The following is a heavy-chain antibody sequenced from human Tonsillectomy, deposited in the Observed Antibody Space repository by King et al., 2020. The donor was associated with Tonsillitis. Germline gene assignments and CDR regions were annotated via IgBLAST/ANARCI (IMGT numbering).Heavy chain of an antibody. J-gene: IGHJ3*02. CDR1: GGSISGGDSY. V-gene: IGHV4-31*03. CDR2: IYYSGST. D-gene: IGHD3-22*01. Sequence: VQLQESGPGLVKPSQTLSLTCTVSGGSISGGDSYWSWIRQHPGKGLEWIGYIYYSGSTYYSPSLKSRVTISVDTSKNQFSLNLSSVTAADTAVYHCARDKFYYDTSGFDAFDIWGQGTMVTVSS. CDR3: ARDKFYYDTSGFDAFDI.